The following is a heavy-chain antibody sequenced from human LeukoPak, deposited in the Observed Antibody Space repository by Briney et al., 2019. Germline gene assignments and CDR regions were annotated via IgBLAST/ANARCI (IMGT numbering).Heavy chain of an antibody. J-gene: IGHJ6*03. V-gene: IGHV3-30*02. CDR2: TRYDGSNK. Sequence: GGSLRLSCAASGFTFSSYGMHWVRQAPGKGLEWVAFTRYDGSNKYYADSVKGRFTISRDNSKNTLYLLMNSLRAEDTAVYYCAKDGGSGSYTPYYYYMDVWGKGTTVTVSS. CDR1: GFTFSSYG. D-gene: IGHD3-10*01. CDR3: AKDGGSGSYTPYYYYMDV.